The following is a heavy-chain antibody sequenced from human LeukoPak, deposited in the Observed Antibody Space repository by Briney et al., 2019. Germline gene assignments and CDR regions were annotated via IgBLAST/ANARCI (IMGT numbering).Heavy chain of an antibody. CDR2: IYYSGST. Sequence: SETLSLTCTVSGGSISGYYRSWIRQPPGKGLEWIGYIYYSGSTNYNPSLKSRVTISVDTSKNQFSLKLSSVTAADTAVYFCARTPNYYDSSSYSYYYYGMDVWGQGTTVTVSS. V-gene: IGHV4-59*08. CDR1: GGSISGYY. J-gene: IGHJ6*02. CDR3: ARTPNYYDSSSYSYYYYGMDV. D-gene: IGHD3-22*01.